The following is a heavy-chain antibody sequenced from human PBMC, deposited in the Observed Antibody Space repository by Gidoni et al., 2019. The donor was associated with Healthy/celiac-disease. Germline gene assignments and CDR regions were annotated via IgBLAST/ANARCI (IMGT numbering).Heavy chain of an antibody. V-gene: IGHV3-23*01. CDR3: AKDCGSRDGQLARNNWFDP. CDR1: GFTFSSYA. D-gene: IGHD6-13*01. CDR2: ISGSGGST. J-gene: IGHJ5*02. Sequence: EVQLLESGGGLVQPGGSLRLSCAASGFTFSSYAMLWVRQAPGTGLEWVSAISGSGGSTYYADSVKGRFTISRDNSKNTLYLQMNSLRAEDTAVYYCAKDCGSRDGQLARNNWFDPWGQGTLVTVSS.